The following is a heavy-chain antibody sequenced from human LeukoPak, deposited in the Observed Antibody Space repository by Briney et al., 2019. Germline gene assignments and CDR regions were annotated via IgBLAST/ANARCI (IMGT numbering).Heavy chain of an antibody. CDR2: IYTSGST. V-gene: IGHV4-4*07. CDR1: GGSISSYY. Sequence: TSETLSLTCTVSGGSISSYYWSWIRQPAGKGLEWIGRIYTSGSTNCNPSLKSRVTMSVDTSKNQFSLKLSSVTAADTAVYYCARVISVSGYYYLDHWGQGTLVTVSS. CDR3: ARVISVSGYYYLDH. J-gene: IGHJ4*02. D-gene: IGHD3-22*01.